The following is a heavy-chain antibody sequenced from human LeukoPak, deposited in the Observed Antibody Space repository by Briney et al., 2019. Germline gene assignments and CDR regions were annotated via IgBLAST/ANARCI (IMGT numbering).Heavy chain of an antibody. V-gene: IGHV4-38-2*02. D-gene: IGHD2-2*02. Sequence: SETLSLTCTVSGYSISSGYYWVWIRQPTGNGLEWIGSIYHSGSTYYNPSLKSRVTISVDTSKNQFSLKLSSVTAADTAVYYCARAAIVVVPAAISRWFDPWGQGTLVTVSS. CDR3: ARAAIVVVPAAISRWFDP. CDR2: IYHSGST. CDR1: GYSISSGYY. J-gene: IGHJ5*02.